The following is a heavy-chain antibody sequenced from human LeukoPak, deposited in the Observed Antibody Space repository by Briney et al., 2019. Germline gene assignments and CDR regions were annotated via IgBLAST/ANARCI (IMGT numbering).Heavy chain of an antibody. CDR1: GYTLTELS. V-gene: IGHV1-24*01. J-gene: IGHJ4*02. Sequence: ASVKVSCKVSGYTLTELSMHWVRQAPGKGLEWMGGFDPEDGETIYAQKFQGRVTMTEDTSTDTAYMELGSLRSEDTAVYYCATAPDDSSGYYSFDYWGQGTLVTVSS. CDR2: FDPEDGET. D-gene: IGHD3-22*01. CDR3: ATAPDDSSGYYSFDY.